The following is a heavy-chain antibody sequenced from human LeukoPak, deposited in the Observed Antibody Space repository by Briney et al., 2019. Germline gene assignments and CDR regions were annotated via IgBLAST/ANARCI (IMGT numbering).Heavy chain of an antibody. CDR2: IIPIFGTA. V-gene: IGHV1-69*05. CDR1: RGTFSSYG. J-gene: IGHJ3*02. CDR3: ARGSREYYYDGSAKGGAFDI. Sequence: SVKVSCKASRGTFSSYGVSWVRQAPGQGLEWMGRIIPIFGTANYAQKFQGRVTITTDESTSTAYMELSSLRSEDTAVYYCARGSREYYYDGSAKGGAFDIWGQGTMVTVSS. D-gene: IGHD3-22*01.